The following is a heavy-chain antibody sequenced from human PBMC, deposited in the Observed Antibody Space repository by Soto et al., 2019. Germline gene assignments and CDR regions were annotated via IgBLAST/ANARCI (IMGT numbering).Heavy chain of an antibody. CDR3: ARVVPGAEAWFGP. D-gene: IGHD2-2*01. J-gene: IGHJ5*02. Sequence: PSETLSLTCTVSGGSINNYWWSWIRQAADKRLEWIGRLHSTGATNYNPSLRSRVTMSVDKSKNQFSLNLASVTAADTAVYYCARVVPGAEAWFGPWGQGTLVTSPQ. CDR2: LHSTGAT. CDR1: GGSINNYW. V-gene: IGHV4-4*07.